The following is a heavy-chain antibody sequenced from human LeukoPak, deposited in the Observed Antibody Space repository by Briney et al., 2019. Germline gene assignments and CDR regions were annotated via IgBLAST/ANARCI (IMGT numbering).Heavy chain of an antibody. V-gene: IGHV1-18*01. D-gene: IGHD6-13*01. CDR1: GYTFTSYG. Sequence: ASVKVSCKASGYTFTSYGISWVRQAPGQGLEWIGWISAYNGNTNYAQKIQGRVIMTTDTSTSTAYMELRSLRSDDTAVYYCARDLPYSSSWESIDYWGQGTLVTVST. J-gene: IGHJ4*02. CDR2: ISAYNGNT. CDR3: ARDLPYSSSWESIDY.